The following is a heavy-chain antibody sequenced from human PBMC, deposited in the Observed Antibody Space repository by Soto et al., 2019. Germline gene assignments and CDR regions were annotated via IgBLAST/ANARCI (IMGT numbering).Heavy chain of an antibody. CDR3: ARDLWGTDV. Sequence: SETLSLTCTVSGGSISSYYWSWIRQPPGKGLEWIGYIYYSGSTNYNPSLKSRVTISVDTSKNQFSLKLSSVTAADTAMYFCARDLWGTDVWGQGTTVTVSS. CDR1: GGSISSYY. V-gene: IGHV4-59*01. D-gene: IGHD3-10*01. CDR2: IYYSGST. J-gene: IGHJ6*02.